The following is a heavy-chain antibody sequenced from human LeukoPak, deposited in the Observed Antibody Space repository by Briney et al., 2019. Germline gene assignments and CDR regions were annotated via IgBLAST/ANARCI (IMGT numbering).Heavy chain of an antibody. CDR3: ARPYSSSWTLDY. D-gene: IGHD6-13*01. J-gene: IGHJ4*02. CDR2: INPNSGGT. V-gene: IGHV1-2*02. CDR1: GHTFTGYY. Sequence: ASVKVSCKASGHTFTGYYMHWVRQAPGQGLEWMGWINPNSGGTNYAQKFQGRVTMTRDTSIGTAYMELSRLRSDDTAVYYCARPYSSSWTLDYWGQGTLVTVSS.